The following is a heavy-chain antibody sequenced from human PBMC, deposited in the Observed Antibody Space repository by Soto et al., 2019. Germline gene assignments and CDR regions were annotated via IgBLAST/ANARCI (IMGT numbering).Heavy chain of an antibody. J-gene: IGHJ3*02. Sequence: GASVKVSCKASGGTFSSYAISWVRQPPGQGLEWMGGIIPIFGTANSAQKFQGRVTITADESTSTAYMERSSLRSEDTAVYYCAREGAYGGNIRGFDIWGQGTMVTVSS. CDR1: GGTFSSYA. D-gene: IGHD4-17*01. CDR3: AREGAYGGNIRGFDI. V-gene: IGHV1-69*13. CDR2: IIPIFGTA.